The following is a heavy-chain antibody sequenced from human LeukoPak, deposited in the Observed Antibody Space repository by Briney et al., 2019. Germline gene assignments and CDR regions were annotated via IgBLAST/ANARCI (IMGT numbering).Heavy chain of an antibody. D-gene: IGHD3-16*01. Sequence: PGGSLRLSCAASGFTFSSYWMSWVRQAPGKGLEWVANIKQDGSEKYYVDSVKGRFTVSRDNAKNSLYLQMNSLRAEDTAVYYCARQHYYAQLDYWGQGTLVTVSS. CDR2: IKQDGSEK. V-gene: IGHV3-7*01. CDR3: ARQHYYAQLDY. J-gene: IGHJ4*02. CDR1: GFTFSSYW.